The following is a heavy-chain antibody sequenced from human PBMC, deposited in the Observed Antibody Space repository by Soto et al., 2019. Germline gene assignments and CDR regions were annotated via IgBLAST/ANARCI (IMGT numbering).Heavy chain of an antibody. J-gene: IGHJ3*02. V-gene: IGHV1-24*01. CDR3: ATEEGSDPFDI. CDR1: GYTLSELF. Sequence: ASVKVSRTVSGYTLSELFMPWVRQAPGKGLEWMGGFDPEDGETIYAQKFQGRVTMTEDTSTDTAYMELSSLRSEDTAVYYCATEEGSDPFDIWGQGTMVTVSS. CDR2: FDPEDGET.